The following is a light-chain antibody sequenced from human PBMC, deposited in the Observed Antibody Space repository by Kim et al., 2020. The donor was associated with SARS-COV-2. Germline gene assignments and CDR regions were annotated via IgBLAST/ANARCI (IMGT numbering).Light chain of an antibody. J-gene: IGLJ2*01. CDR2: DVT. CDR3: SSYTDTHTPHVI. CDR1: TNL. V-gene: IGLV2-14*02. Sequence: RSPGQSVTIASTATTNLVSWYPQHPRKAPQLIISDVTKRPSGISNRLSGSKSGNTASLTISGLQSEDEADYHCSSYTDTHTPHVIFGGGTKVTVL.